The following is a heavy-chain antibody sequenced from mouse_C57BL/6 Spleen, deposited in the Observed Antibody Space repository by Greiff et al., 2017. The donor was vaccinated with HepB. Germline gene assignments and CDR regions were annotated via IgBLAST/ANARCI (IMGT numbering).Heavy chain of an antibody. CDR1: GYTFTSYW. J-gene: IGHJ1*03. CDR2: IHPNSGST. V-gene: IGHV1-64*01. D-gene: IGHD2-2*01. CDR3: ASSDPMVTTRDWYVDV. Sequence: VKLQQSGAELVKPGASVKLSCKASGYTFTSYWMHWVKQRPGQGLEWIGMIHPNSGSTNYNEKFKSKATLPVDKSSSTAYMQLSSLTSEDSAVYDCASSDPMVTTRDWYVDVWGTGTTVTVSS.